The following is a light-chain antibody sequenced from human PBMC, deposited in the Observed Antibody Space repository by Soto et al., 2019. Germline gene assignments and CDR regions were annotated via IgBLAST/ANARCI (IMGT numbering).Light chain of an antibody. CDR2: GAS. Sequence: MVMTQSPATLSVSPGERATLSCRASQSVSGNLAWYQQKPGQAPRLLIYGASNRATGIPDRFSGSGSGTDFTLTISRLEPEDFAVYYCQHYGTSLTFGGGTKVDI. J-gene: IGKJ4*01. V-gene: IGKV3-20*01. CDR1: QSVSGN. CDR3: QHYGTSLT.